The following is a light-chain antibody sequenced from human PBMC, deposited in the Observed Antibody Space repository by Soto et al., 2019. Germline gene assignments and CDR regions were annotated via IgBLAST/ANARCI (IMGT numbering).Light chain of an antibody. V-gene: IGKV3-20*01. CDR2: AAS. CDR3: QQYDSSPYT. CDR1: QSVSSTY. Sequence: EIVLTQSPGTLSLSPGERATLSGRASQSVSSTYFSWCQQKPGQAPRLLIYAASSRETGIPDTFSGSGFGTDFTLTISRLEHEDFAVYSCQQYDSSPYTFGQGTKLEIK. J-gene: IGKJ2*01.